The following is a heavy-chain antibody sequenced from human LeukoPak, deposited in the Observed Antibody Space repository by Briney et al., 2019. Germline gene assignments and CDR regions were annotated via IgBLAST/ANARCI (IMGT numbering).Heavy chain of an antibody. Sequence: ASVKVSCKASGYTFTSYAMHWVRQAPGQRLEWMGWINAGNGNTKYSQKFQGRVTITRDTSASTAYMELSSLRSEDTAVYYCARARRGYCSSTSCPSYYYYYGMDVWGQGTTVTVSS. J-gene: IGHJ6*02. CDR3: ARARRGYCSSTSCPSYYYYYGMDV. V-gene: IGHV1-3*01. CDR2: INAGNGNT. D-gene: IGHD2-2*01. CDR1: GYTFTSYA.